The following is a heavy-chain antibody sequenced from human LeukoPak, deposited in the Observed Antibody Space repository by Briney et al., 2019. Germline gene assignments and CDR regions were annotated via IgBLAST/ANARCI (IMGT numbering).Heavy chain of an antibody. V-gene: IGHV6-1*01. CDR1: GDSVSSNSVT. Sequence: SQNLSLTCALSGDSVSSNSVTWNWIRRSPSRGLEWLGRTYYRSTWYNDYAVSVRGRITVNPDTSKNQFSLHLNSVTPEDTAVYYCARRLTQYDCFDPWGQGILVTVSS. D-gene: IGHD2-2*01. J-gene: IGHJ5*02. CDR3: ARRLTQYDCFDP. CDR2: TYYRSTWYN.